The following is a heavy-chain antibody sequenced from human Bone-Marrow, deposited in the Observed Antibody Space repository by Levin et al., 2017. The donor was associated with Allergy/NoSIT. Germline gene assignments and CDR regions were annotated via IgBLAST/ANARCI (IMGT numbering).Heavy chain of an antibody. D-gene: IGHD2-8*02. CDR2: ISWEDDGT. CDR1: GFTFDEYT. V-gene: IGHV3-43*01. CDR3: VKDMSEAEIAPYGTAFDN. Sequence: GGSLRLSCAASGFTFDEYTMHWVRQAPGKGLEWVSLISWEDDGTEFADSVKGRFTISRDNSKNSLYLQMNSLSTEDSALYYCVKDMSEAEIAPYGTAFDNWGQGTRVTVSP. J-gene: IGHJ4*02.